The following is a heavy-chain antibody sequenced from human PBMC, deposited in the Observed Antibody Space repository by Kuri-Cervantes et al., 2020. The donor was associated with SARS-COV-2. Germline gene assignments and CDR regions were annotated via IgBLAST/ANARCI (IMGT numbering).Heavy chain of an antibody. V-gene: IGHV4-61*01. D-gene: IGHD3-3*01. J-gene: IGHJ4*02. CDR1: GGSVSDRNSY. CDR2: IYHTGSP. CDR3: ARSPYDFWSGSWG. Sequence: GSLRLSCTVSGGSVSDRNSYWTWIRQSPGKGLEWIGYIYHTGSPTYSPSLKSRVTISLDKPKSQFSLRLTSVTAADTAVYYCARSPYDFWSGSWGWGQGTLVTVSS.